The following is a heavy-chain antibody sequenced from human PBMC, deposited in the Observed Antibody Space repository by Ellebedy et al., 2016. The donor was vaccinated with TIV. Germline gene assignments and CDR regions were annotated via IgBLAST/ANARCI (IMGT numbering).Heavy chain of an antibody. CDR1: GFSFSSYW. J-gene: IGHJ3*02. V-gene: IGHV3-7*01. CDR2: MRQDGGDK. Sequence: GESLKISCAASGFSFSSYWMSWVRQAPGKGLEWVANMRQDGGDKYYVDSVKGRFTISRDNAQNSLFLQMNSLRAEDTAVYYCATDGSYGDYRSPTHAFEMWGQGTLVTVSS. D-gene: IGHD4-17*01. CDR3: ATDGSYGDYRSPTHAFEM.